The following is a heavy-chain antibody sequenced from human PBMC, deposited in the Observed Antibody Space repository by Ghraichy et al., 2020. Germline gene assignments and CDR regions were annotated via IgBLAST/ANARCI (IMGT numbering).Heavy chain of an antibody. D-gene: IGHD5-24*01. Sequence: GSLRLSCAVYGGSFSGYYWSWIRQPPGKGLEWIGEINHSGSTNYNPSLKSRVTISVDTSKNQFSLKLSSVTAADTAVYYCARARHGDYYYYGMDVWGQGTTVTVSS. CDR3: ARARHGDYYYYGMDV. J-gene: IGHJ6*02. CDR1: GGSFSGYY. V-gene: IGHV4-34*01. CDR2: INHSGST.